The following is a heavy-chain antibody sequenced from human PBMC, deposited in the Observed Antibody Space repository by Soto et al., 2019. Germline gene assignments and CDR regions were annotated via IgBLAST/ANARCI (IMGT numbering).Heavy chain of an antibody. CDR2: IKQDGSEK. CDR1: GFTFSSYW. D-gene: IGHD3-3*01. Sequence: GGSLRLSCAASGFTFSSYWMSWVSQAPGKGLEWVANIKQDGSEKYYVDSVKGRFTISRDNAKNSLYLQMNSLRAEDTAVYYCARDFTSRITIFGVAMSSDYWGQGTLGTVSS. CDR3: ARDFTSRITIFGVAMSSDY. J-gene: IGHJ4*02. V-gene: IGHV3-7*03.